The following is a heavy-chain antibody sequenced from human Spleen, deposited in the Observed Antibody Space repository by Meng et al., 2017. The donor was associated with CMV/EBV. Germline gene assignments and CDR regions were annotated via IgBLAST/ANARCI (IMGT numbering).Heavy chain of an antibody. CDR1: GGSISSGGFY. CDR2: IYYSGST. D-gene: IGHD4-17*01. V-gene: IGHV4-31*03. CDR3: ARTNYGDYNWFDP. Sequence: VRLQEPGPGPVKPSQTLSLTCTVSGGSISSGGFYWSWIRQHPGKGLEWIGYIYYSGSTYYNPSLRSRVAISIDTSKNQFSLKLTSVTAADTAVYFCARTNYGDYNWFDPWGQGTLVTVSS. J-gene: IGHJ5*02.